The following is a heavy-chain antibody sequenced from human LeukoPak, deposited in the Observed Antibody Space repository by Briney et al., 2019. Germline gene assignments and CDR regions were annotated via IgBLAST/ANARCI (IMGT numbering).Heavy chain of an antibody. Sequence: PGRALRLSCAPSGFTFSSNVMHWVREAPGKGLEWVAQISHDGNDKYYADSVKGRFTISTDNSTNTLFLAQDSLRAECTAVYFCAKVGIGYYYPFDPWGQGTLVTVSS. CDR2: ISHDGNDK. V-gene: IGHV3-30*18. J-gene: IGHJ5*02. CDR3: AKVGIGYYYPFDP. CDR1: GFTFSSNV. D-gene: IGHD3-22*01.